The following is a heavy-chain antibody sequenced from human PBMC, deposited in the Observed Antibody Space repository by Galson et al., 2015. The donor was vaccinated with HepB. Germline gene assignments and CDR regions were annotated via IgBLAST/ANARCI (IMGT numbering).Heavy chain of an antibody. D-gene: IGHD4-17*01. CDR1: GGTFSSYA. CDR2: IIPIFGTA. J-gene: IGHJ4*02. Sequence: SCKASGGTFSSYAISWVRQAPGQGLEWMGGIIPIFGTANYAQKFQGRVTITADESTSTAYMELSSLRSEDTAVYYCASHPYGDYVNYWGQGTLVTVSS. V-gene: IGHV1-69*01. CDR3: ASHPYGDYVNY.